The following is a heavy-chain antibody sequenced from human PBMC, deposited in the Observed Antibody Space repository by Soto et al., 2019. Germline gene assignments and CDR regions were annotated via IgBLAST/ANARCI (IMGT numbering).Heavy chain of an antibody. CDR3: AKDRVYGYRFDS. V-gene: IGHV1-18*04. D-gene: IGHD5-18*01. Sequence: QVRLVQSGHEVKKPGAAVKVACKTSGYTFVNYGINWVRQAPGQGLEWMGGIQTDTHHANPARPFEGRVTMNVDTSTGTAYLELRDLRPDDTAVYYCAKDRVYGYRFDSWGQGTLVTVSS. J-gene: IGHJ4*02. CDR2: IQTDTHHA. CDR1: GYTFVNYG.